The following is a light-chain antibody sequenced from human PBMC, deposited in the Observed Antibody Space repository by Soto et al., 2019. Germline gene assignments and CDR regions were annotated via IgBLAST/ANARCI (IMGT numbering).Light chain of an antibody. J-gene: IGKJ1*01. CDR1: QSVSNN. Sequence: EIVMTRSPATLSVSLGERATLSCRASQSVSNNLAWYQKKPGQAPRLLIYGASTRATGIPARFSGSGSGTEITLTINSLQSEDFAFYYCQQYNSWWTFGQGTKVDIK. V-gene: IGKV3-15*01. CDR3: QQYNSWWT. CDR2: GAS.